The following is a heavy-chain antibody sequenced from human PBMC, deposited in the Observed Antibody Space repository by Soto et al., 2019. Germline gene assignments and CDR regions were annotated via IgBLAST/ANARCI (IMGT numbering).Heavy chain of an antibody. Sequence: EVQLLESGGGLVQPGGSLRLSCAASGFTFSSYAMSWVRQAPGKGLEWVSAMSGSGGSTYYAESVKGRFTNSRDNSKNTLCLQMNSLRAEDTAVYYCGKDPIVVVPPPLLDYWGQGPLVTVSS. CDR1: GFTFSSYA. CDR3: GKDPIVVVPPPLLDY. J-gene: IGHJ4*02. V-gene: IGHV3-23*01. D-gene: IGHD3-22*01. CDR2: MSGSGGST.